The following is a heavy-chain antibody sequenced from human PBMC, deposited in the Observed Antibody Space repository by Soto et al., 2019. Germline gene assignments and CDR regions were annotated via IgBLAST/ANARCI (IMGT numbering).Heavy chain of an antibody. V-gene: IGHV3-33*01. D-gene: IGHD6-19*01. J-gene: IGHJ4*01. CDR1: GFTFSSYG. CDR2: IWYDGSNK. CDR3: AREIAVAGSTFDY. Sequence: VRLSCAASGFTFSSYGMHWVRQAPGKGLEWVAVIWYDGSNKYYADSVKGRFTISRDNSKNTLYLQMNSLRAEDTAVYYCAREIAVAGSTFDYWGHGTLVTVSS.